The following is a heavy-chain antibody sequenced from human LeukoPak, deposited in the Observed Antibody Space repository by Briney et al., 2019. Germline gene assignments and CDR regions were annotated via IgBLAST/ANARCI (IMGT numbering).Heavy chain of an antibody. CDR2: IYHSGST. V-gene: IGHV4-38-2*02. CDR3: ARGFRGPNFDY. CDR1: GYSISSGYY. D-gene: IGHD3-10*01. Sequence: SETLSLTCTVSGYSISSGYYWGWIRQPPGKGLEWIGSIYHSGSTSYNPSLKSRVTISVDTSKNQFSLKLTSMTAADTAVYYCARGFRGPNFDYWGQGTLVTVSS. J-gene: IGHJ4*02.